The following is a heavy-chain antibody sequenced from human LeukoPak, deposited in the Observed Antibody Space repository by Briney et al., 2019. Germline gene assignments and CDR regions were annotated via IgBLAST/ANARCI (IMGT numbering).Heavy chain of an antibody. CDR1: GFTFSTHR. J-gene: IGHJ6*02. D-gene: IGHD3-10*01. CDR3: ARDRGFIDVFYNGIDV. CDR2: ISGTSTYI. Sequence: GGSLRPSCAASGFTFSTHRMHWVRQAPGKGLEWVSSISGTSTYIHYADSVRGRFTISRDNAKNSLYLQMNSLRAEDTAVYYCARDRGFIDVFYNGIDVWGQGTTVTVSS. V-gene: IGHV3-21*01.